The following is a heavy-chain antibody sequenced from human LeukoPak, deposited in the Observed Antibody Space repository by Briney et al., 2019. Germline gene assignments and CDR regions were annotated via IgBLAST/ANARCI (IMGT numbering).Heavy chain of an antibody. CDR3: ARDLLEWGTPLDY. Sequence: GGSLRLSCAASGFSFSSYWMTWVRQAPGKGLEWVANIKQDGSEKYYVDSVKGRFTISRDNAKNSLYLQMNSLRAEDTAVYYCARDLLEWGTPLDYWGQGTLVTVSS. CDR2: IKQDGSEK. CDR1: GFSFSSYW. V-gene: IGHV3-7*03. J-gene: IGHJ4*02. D-gene: IGHD2-8*01.